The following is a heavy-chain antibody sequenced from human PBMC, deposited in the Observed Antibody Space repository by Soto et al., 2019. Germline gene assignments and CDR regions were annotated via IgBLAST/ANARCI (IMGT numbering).Heavy chain of an antibody. CDR3: ARNRYYGMDV. V-gene: IGHV4-59*01. CDR1: GDSFSRFY. CDR2: VYYTGST. J-gene: IGHJ6*02. Sequence: SDTLSLTCAVSGDSFSRFYWSWVRQPPGKGLEWIGHVYYTGSTNYNPSLKSRVTISVDTSKNLFSLNLRSIIAADTAVYFCARNRYYGMDVWGQGTTVTVSS.